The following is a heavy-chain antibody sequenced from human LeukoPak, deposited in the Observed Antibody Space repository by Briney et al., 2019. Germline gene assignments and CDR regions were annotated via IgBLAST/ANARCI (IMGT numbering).Heavy chain of an antibody. J-gene: IGHJ4*02. V-gene: IGHV3-53*01. D-gene: IGHD3-9*01. CDR1: GFTVSSND. CDR3: ARGVVRYFDY. Sequence: PGGSLRLSCAASGFTVSSNDMSWVRQAPGKGLEWVSVIYSGGRTFYADSVKGRFTISRDNSKNTLYLQMNSLRAEDTAVYYCARGVVRYFDYWGQGALVTVSS. CDR2: IYSGGRT.